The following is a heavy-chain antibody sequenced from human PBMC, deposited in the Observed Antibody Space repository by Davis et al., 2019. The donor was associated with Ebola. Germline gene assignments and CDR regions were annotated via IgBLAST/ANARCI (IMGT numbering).Heavy chain of an antibody. V-gene: IGHV3-66*01. CDR2: IYSGGST. CDR1: GFTVSSNY. D-gene: IGHD3-3*01. CDR3: ARGGTIFGVVMRPYYYYGMDV. J-gene: IGHJ6*02. Sequence: PGGSLRLSCAASGFTVSSNYMSWVRQAPGKGLEWVSVIYSGGSTSYADSVKGRFTISRDNAKNTLYLQMNSLRAEDTAVYYCARGGTIFGVVMRPYYYYGMDVWGQGTTVTVSS.